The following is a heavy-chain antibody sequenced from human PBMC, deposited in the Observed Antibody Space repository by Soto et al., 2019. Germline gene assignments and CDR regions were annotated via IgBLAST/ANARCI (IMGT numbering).Heavy chain of an antibody. Sequence: PLETLSLTCTVSGGSISSYYWSWIRQPPGQGLEWVGYIFYSGITNYNPSLKSRVTISVDTSKNHFSLRLTSVTAADTAVYYCARDLWVEPELYYYGMDVWGQGTTVTVSS. CDR2: IFYSGIT. D-gene: IGHD1-1*01. CDR3: ARDLWVEPELYYYGMDV. V-gene: IGHV4-59*12. CDR1: GGSISSYY. J-gene: IGHJ6*02.